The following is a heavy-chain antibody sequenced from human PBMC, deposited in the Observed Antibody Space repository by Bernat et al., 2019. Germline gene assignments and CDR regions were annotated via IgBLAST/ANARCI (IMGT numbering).Heavy chain of an antibody. CDR1: GYTFTSYG. D-gene: IGHD6-13*01. J-gene: IGHJ1*01. V-gene: IGHV1-18*01. CDR2: ISAYNGNT. CDR3: ARDLSWPVAVAGNSYFQH. Sequence: QVQLVQSGAEVKKPGASVKVSCKASGYTFTSYGISWVRQAPGQGLEWMGWISAYNGNTNYAQKLQGRVTMTTDTSTSTAYMELRSLRSDDTAVYYCARDLSWPVAVAGNSYFQHWGQGTLVTVSS.